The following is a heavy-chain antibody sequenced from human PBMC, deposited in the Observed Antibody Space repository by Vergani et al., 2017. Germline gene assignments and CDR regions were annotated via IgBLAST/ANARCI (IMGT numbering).Heavy chain of an antibody. CDR3: TGDSGSSLLRGY. D-gene: IGHD1-26*01. Sequence: EVQLVESGGGLVQPGRSLRLSCTASGFTFGDYAMSWFRQAPGKGLEWVGFIRSKAYGGTTEYAASVKGRFTISRDESKSIAYLQMNSLKTEDTAVYYCTGDSGSSLLRGYWGQGTLVTVSS. V-gene: IGHV3-49*03. CDR1: GFTFGDYA. CDR2: IRSKAYGGTT. J-gene: IGHJ4*02.